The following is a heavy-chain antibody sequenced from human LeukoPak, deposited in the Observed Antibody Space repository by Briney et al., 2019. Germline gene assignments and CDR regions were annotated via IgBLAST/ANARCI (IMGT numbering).Heavy chain of an antibody. J-gene: IGHJ3*02. CDR2: ISTSSSTI. CDR1: GFTFSSYS. D-gene: IGHD2-15*01. V-gene: IGHV3-48*02. Sequence: GGSLRLSCAASGFTFSSYSMNWVRQAPGKGLEWVSYISTSSSTIYYADSVKGRFTISRDNAKNSLYLQMNSLRDEDTAVYYWAKHKTEDIIVVIAATQNAFDIWGQGTMVTVSS. CDR3: AKHKTEDIIVVIAATQNAFDI.